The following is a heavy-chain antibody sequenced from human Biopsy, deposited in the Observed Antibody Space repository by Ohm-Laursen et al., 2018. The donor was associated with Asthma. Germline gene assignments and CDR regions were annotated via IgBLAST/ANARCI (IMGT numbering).Heavy chain of an antibody. CDR2: ISFDGSNK. CDR1: GFSFSRYG. CDR3: ASYEVVTAILPMDV. Sequence: SLRLSCAASGFSFSRYGMHWVRQAPGKGLEWVAVISFDGSNKYYGDSVKGRFTIARDNSKNTVYLQINSLRAEDTAVYYCASYEVVTAILPMDVWGQGTTVTVSS. V-gene: IGHV3-30*03. D-gene: IGHD2-21*02. J-gene: IGHJ6*02.